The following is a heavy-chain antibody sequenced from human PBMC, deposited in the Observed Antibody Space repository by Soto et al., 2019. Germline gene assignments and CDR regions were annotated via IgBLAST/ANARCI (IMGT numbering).Heavy chain of an antibody. V-gene: IGHV4-30-2*01. CDR3: ATVIPATRYFAY. D-gene: IGHD2-15*01. CDR1: PSSIGNDDYS. Sequence: SETLSLTCTVSPSSIGNDDYSRSWARQPPGKGLEWIGYIYHSGTTYYNPSLTSRVTISVDGSNNQFSLKLTSMTAADTAVYYCATVIPATRYFAYWGQGSLVTVSS. CDR2: IYHSGTT. J-gene: IGHJ4*02.